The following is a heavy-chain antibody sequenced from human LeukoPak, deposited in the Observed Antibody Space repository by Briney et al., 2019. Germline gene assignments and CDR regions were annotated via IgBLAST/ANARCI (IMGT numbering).Heavy chain of an antibody. V-gene: IGHV2-26*02. CDR3: ARIRGTIVLWFYP. J-gene: IGHJ5*02. CDR2: IFSNDEK. CDR1: GFSLRNARMG. D-gene: IGHD4/OR15-4a*01. Sequence: SGPVLLKPTETLTLTCTVSGFSLRNARMGVRWIRQPPEKALESPAHIFSNDEKSYSTSLNSRLTIPKDTSKHQVVLTMTNMDPVDRATYYCARIRGTIVLWFYPWGQGTLVTVSS.